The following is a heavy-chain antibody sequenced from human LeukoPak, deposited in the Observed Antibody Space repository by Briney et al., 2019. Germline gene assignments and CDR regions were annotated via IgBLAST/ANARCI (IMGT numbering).Heavy chain of an antibody. CDR1: GYSISSGYY. CDR3: ARGPYSYDSSGAFDI. D-gene: IGHD3-22*01. Sequence: SETLSLTCTVSGYSISSGYYWGWIRQPPGKGLEWIGSINHSGSTYYNQSLKSRVTISVDTSKNQFSLKLSSVTAADTAVYYCARGPYSYDSSGAFDIWGQGTMVTVSS. V-gene: IGHV4-38-2*02. J-gene: IGHJ3*02. CDR2: INHSGST.